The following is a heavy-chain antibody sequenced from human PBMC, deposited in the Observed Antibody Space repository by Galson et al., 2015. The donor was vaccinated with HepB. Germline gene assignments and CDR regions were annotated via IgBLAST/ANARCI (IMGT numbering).Heavy chain of an antibody. CDR1: GDSVSSNSAA. CDR3: ARAVGTAYYYYYYMDV. J-gene: IGHJ6*03. CDR2: TYYRSKWYN. V-gene: IGHV6-1*01. Sequence: CAISGDSVSSNSAAWNWIRQSPSRGLEWLGRTYYRSKWYNDYAVSVKSRITINPDTSKNQFSLQLNSVTPEDTAVYYCARAVGTAYYYYYYMDVWAREPWSPSP. D-gene: IGHD4-23*01.